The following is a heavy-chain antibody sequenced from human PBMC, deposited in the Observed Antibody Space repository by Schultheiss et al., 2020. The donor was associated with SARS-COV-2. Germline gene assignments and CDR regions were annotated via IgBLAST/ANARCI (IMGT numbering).Heavy chain of an antibody. CDR1: GFTFSSYA. CDR2: ISYDGSNK. J-gene: IGHJ4*02. CDR3: ASHWGSYRPFDY. D-gene: IGHD3-16*02. V-gene: IGHV3-30*04. Sequence: GESLKISCAASGFTFSSYAMHWVRQAPGKGLEWVAVISYDGSNKYYADSVKGRFTISRDNSKNTLYLQMNSLRAEDTAVYYCASHWGSYRPFDYWGQGTLVTVSS.